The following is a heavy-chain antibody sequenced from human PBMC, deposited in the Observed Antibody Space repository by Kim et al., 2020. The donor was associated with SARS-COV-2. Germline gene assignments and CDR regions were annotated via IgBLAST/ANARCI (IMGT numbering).Heavy chain of an antibody. CDR1: GGSISSSSYY. CDR3: ARLDFSYDSSGYGQLDY. CDR2: IYYSGST. V-gene: IGHV4-39*01. J-gene: IGHJ4*02. Sequence: SETLSLTCTVSGGSISSSSYYWGWIRQPPGKGLEWIGSIYYSGSTYYNPSLKSRVTISVDTSKNQFSLKLSSVTAADTAVYYCARLDFSYDSSGYGQLDYWGQGTLVTVSS. D-gene: IGHD3-22*01.